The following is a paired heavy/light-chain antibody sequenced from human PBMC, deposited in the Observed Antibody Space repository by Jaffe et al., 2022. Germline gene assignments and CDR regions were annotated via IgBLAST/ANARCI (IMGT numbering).Heavy chain of an antibody. D-gene: IGHD1-1*01. CDR2: VRYDGGNK. Sequence: QVQLVESGGGVVQPGGSLRLSCAASGFTFSGYGMQWVRQAPGKGLEWVAFVRYDGGNKYYADSVKGRFTISRDNSKNTLYLQMNSLRVEDSAVYYCAKGDYNWFADYWGQGTLVTVSS. V-gene: IGHV3-30*02. CDR3: AKGDYNWFADY. J-gene: IGHJ4*02. CDR1: GFTFSGYG.
Light chain of an antibody. CDR3: QTWGTGIGV. J-gene: IGLJ3*02. Sequence: QVVLTQSPSASASLGASAKLTCTLSSGHSNYAIAWHQHQPEKGPRYLMIVNSDGSHNKGDGIPDRFSGSSSGAERYLTISSLQSEDEADYYCQTWGTGIGVFGGGTKLTVL. V-gene: IGLV4-69*01. CDR2: VNSDGSH. CDR1: SGHSNYA.